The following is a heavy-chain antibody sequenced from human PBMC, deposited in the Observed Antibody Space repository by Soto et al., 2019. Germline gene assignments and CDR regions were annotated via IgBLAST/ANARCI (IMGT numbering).Heavy chain of an antibody. V-gene: IGHV4-38-2*01. D-gene: IGHD2-15*01. CDR2: IYHSGST. J-gene: IGHJ6*02. CDR1: RYSISRGYY. CDR3: ARVGYCSGGSCYWYYYYYGMDV. Sequence: EKLPRTSAVSRYSISRGYYWGWIGQPPGKGLEWIGSIYHSGSTYYNPSLKSRVTTSVDTSKNQFSLKLSSVTAADTAVYYCARVGYCSGGSCYWYYYYYGMDVWGQGTTVS.